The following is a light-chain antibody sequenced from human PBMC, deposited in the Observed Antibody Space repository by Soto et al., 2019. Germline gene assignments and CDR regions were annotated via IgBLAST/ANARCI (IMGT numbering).Light chain of an antibody. V-gene: IGKV3-15*01. CDR2: GAS. CDR3: QQYNNWPWT. Sequence: EMVMTQSPPTLSVSPGERATLSCRASQSISSNLAWYQEKPGQAPRLLIYGASARATGIPARFSGSGSGTEFTLTISSLQSEDFVVYYCQQYNNWPWTFGQGTKVEIK. J-gene: IGKJ1*01. CDR1: QSISSN.